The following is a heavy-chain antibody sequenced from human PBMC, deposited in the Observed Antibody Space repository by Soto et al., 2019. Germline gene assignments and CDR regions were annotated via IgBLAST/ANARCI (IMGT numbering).Heavy chain of an antibody. V-gene: IGHV3-33*01. J-gene: IGHJ4*02. CDR3: ASALETGDY. CDR1: GFTFSNYG. Sequence: ESGGGVVQPGRSLRLSCVASGFTFSNYGMHWVRQAPGKGPEWVAVIWYDGSNKDYADSVKGRFTISRDNSRNTLYLQMNSLRAEDTAVYYCASALETGDYWGQGTLVTVSS. CDR2: IWYDGSNK. D-gene: IGHD3-10*01.